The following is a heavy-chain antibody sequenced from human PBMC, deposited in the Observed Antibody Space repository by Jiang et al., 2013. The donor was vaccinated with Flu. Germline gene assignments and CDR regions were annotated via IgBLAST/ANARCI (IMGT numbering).Heavy chain of an antibody. V-gene: IGHV2-5*01. CDR1: GFSLSTSGVG. D-gene: IGHD6-13*01. CDR2: IYWNDDK. J-gene: IGHJ4*02. CDR3: AHASSSWNLRY. Sequence: KPTQTLTLTCTFSGFSLSTSGVGXGWIRQPPGKALEWLALIYWNDDKRYSPSLKSRLTITKDTSKNQVVLTMTNMDPVDTATYYCAHASSSWNLRYWGQGTLVTVSS.